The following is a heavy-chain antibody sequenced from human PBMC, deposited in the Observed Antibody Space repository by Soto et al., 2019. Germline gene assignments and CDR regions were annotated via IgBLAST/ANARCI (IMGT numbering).Heavy chain of an antibody. Sequence: SQTLSLTCAISGDSVSSNSAAWNWIRQSPSRGLEWLGRTYYRSKWYNDYAVSVKSRITINPDTSKNQFSLQLNSVTPEDTAVYYCARVRSWLIPSEDHSYGMDVWGQGTTVTVSS. D-gene: IGHD6-19*01. J-gene: IGHJ6*02. CDR3: ARVRSWLIPSEDHSYGMDV. V-gene: IGHV6-1*01. CDR2: TYYRSKWYN. CDR1: GDSVSSNSAA.